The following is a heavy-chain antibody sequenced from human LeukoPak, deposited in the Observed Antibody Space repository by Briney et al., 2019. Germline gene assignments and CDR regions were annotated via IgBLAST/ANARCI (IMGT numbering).Heavy chain of an antibody. CDR3: AKSSLDWNYGDYYFDY. CDR2: ISGSGGST. CDR1: GFTFSSYA. J-gene: IGHJ4*02. D-gene: IGHD4-17*01. V-gene: IGHV3-23*01. Sequence: GGSLRLSCAASGFTFSSYAMSWVRQAPGKGLEWVSAISGSGGSTYYADSVKGRFTISRDNSKNTLYLQMNSLRAEDTAVYYCAKSSLDWNYGDYYFDYWGQGTLVTVSS.